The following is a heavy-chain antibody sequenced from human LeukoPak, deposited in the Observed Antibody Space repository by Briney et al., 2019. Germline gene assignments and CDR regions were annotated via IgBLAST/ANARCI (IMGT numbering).Heavy chain of an antibody. V-gene: IGHV3-11*01. CDR3: AKDEGYSSGLFDY. CDR2: IGASGSTI. D-gene: IGHD6-19*01. J-gene: IGHJ4*02. CDR1: GFTFRNHY. Sequence: GGSLRLSCAASGFTFRNHYMSWIRQAPGKGPEWVAYIGASGSTIYYTDSVKGRFTISRDNSKNTLYLQMNSLRAEDTAVYYCAKDEGYSSGLFDYWGQGTLVTVSS.